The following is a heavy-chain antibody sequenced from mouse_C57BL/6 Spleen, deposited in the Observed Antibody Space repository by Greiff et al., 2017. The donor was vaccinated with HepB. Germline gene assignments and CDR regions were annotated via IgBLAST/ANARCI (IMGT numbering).Heavy chain of an antibody. CDR3: ARRATVVARDYAMDY. D-gene: IGHD1-1*01. CDR2: ISSGSSTI. CDR1: GFTFSDYG. Sequence: EVNLVDSGGGLVKPGGSLKLSCAASGFTFSDYGMHWVRQAPEKGLEWVAYISSGSSTIYYADTVKGRFTISRDNAKNTLFLQMTSLRSEDTAMYYCARRATVVARDYAMDYWGQGTSVTVSS. J-gene: IGHJ4*01. V-gene: IGHV5-17*01.